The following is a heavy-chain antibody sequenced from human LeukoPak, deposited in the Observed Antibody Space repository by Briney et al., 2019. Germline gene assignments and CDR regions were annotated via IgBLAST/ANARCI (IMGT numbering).Heavy chain of an antibody. CDR1: GGSINNFY. D-gene: IGHD5-12*01. CDR3: ARRGGYTGYDRD. V-gene: IGHV4-59*08. J-gene: IGHJ4*02. CDR2: ISYSGST. Sequence: SETLSLTCAISGGSINNFYWSWIRQPPGKGLEWIGYISYSGSTNYSPSLKSRVTISFDTSNNHFSLKLSSVTAADTAVYYCARRGGYTGYDRDWGQGTLVTVSS.